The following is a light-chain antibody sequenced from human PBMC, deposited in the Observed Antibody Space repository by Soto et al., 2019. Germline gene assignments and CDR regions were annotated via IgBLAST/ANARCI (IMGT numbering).Light chain of an antibody. CDR1: SSDVGAYNF. CDR3: TSYTNTSPVV. J-gene: IGLJ2*01. Sequence: QSALTQPASVSGSPGQSITISCTGTSSDVGAYNFVSWYQQHPGKAPKLLIYGVIDRPSGVSNRFSGSKSGNTASLTISGLQAEDEADYYCTSYTNTSPVVFGGGTKLTVL. CDR2: GVI. V-gene: IGLV2-14*01.